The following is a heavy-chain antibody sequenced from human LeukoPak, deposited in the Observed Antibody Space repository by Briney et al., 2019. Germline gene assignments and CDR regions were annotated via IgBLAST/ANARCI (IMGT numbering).Heavy chain of an antibody. CDR2: IYPGDSDT. V-gene: IGHV5-51*01. Sequence: GESLKISCKGAGYSFTSYLSGWGRQMPGKGLGWMGIIYPGDSDTRYSPSFQGQVTISGDKSISTAYLQWSSLKAADTAMYYCARYYGYCSGGSCYSTRLDYWGQGTLVTVSS. CDR3: ARYYGYCSGGSCYSTRLDY. D-gene: IGHD2-15*01. CDR1: GYSFTSYL. J-gene: IGHJ4*02.